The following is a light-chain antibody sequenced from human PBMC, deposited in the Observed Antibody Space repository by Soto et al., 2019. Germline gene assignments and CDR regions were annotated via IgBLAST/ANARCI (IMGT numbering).Light chain of an antibody. Sequence: DIQITQSPSTLSASVGDRVTITCRASQSISSWLAWYQQKPGKAPKLLIYDASSLESGVPSRFRGSGSGTEFTLTISRLQPDDFATYYCQQYNSYSGAFGPGTKVDIK. CDR2: DAS. CDR3: QQYNSYSGA. V-gene: IGKV1-5*01. CDR1: QSISSW. J-gene: IGKJ3*01.